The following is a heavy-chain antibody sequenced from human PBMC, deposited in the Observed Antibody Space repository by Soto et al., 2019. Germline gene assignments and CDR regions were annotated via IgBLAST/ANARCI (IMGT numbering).Heavy chain of an antibody. J-gene: IGHJ6*02. CDR2: IIPILGIA. CDR3: ARGPYCSGGSCYVGNYYYYGMDV. D-gene: IGHD2-15*01. CDR1: VGTFSSYT. Sequence: QVQLVQSGAEVKKPGSSVKVSCKASVGTFSSYTISWVRQAPGQGLEWMGRIIPILGIANYAQKFQGRVTITADKSTSTAYMELSSLRSEDTAVYYCARGPYCSGGSCYVGNYYYYGMDVWGQGTTVTVSS. V-gene: IGHV1-69*02.